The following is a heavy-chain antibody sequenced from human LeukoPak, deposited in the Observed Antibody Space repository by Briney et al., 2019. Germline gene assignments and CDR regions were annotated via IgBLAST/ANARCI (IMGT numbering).Heavy chain of an antibody. CDR3: AKAGAIAVARDGYMDV. Sequence: GGSLRLSCAASGFTVSSNYLSWVRQAPGKGLEWVSVIYSGGSTYYADSVKGRFTISRDNSKNTLYLQMNSLRAEDTAVYYCAKAGAIAVARDGYMDVWGKGTTVTVSS. D-gene: IGHD6-19*01. V-gene: IGHV3-53*01. CDR2: IYSGGST. CDR1: GFTVSSNY. J-gene: IGHJ6*03.